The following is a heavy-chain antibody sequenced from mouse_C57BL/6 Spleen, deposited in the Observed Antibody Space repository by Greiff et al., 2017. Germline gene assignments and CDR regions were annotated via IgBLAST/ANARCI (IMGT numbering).Heavy chain of an antibody. D-gene: IGHD1-1*01. Sequence: QVQLKQPGAELVRPGSSVKLSCKASGYTFTSYWMHWVKQRPIQGLEWIGNIDPSDSETHYNQKFKDKATLTVDKSSSTAYMQLSSLTSEDSAVYYCARGTTVVARGYAMDYWGQGTSVTVSS. CDR2: IDPSDSET. J-gene: IGHJ4*01. CDR3: ARGTTVVARGYAMDY. CDR1: GYTFTSYW. V-gene: IGHV1-52*01.